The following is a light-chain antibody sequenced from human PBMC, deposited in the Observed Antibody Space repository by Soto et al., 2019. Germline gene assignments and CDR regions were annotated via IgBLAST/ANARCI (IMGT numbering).Light chain of an antibody. J-gene: IGKJ2*01. V-gene: IGKV1-39*01. CDR2: AAS. Sequence: DIQMTQSPSSLSASVGDRVTITCRASQTISSYLNWYQQKPGKAPKLLIYAASSLQSGVPSRFSGSGSGTDFILSISSLQPEDFATYFCQQSYSIPYTFGQGTKVDI. CDR3: QQSYSIPYT. CDR1: QTISSY.